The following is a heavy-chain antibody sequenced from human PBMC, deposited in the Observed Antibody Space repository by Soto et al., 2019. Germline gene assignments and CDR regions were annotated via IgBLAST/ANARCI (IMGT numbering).Heavy chain of an antibody. V-gene: IGHV5-51*01. CDR1: GYSFTSYW. J-gene: IGHJ4*02. CDR2: IDPGDSDT. CDR3: ARQEYYYDSSGYYYFDY. Sequence: GESLKISCKGSGYSFTSYWIGWVRQMPGKGLEWMGIIDPGDSDTRYSPSFQGQVTISADKSISTAYLQWSSLKASDTAMYYCARQEYYYDSSGYYYFDYWGQGTLVTVSS. D-gene: IGHD3-22*01.